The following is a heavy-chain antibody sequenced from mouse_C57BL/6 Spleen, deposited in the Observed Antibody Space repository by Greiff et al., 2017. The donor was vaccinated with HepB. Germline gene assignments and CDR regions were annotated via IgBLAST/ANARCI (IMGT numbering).Heavy chain of an antibody. D-gene: IGHD1-2*01. V-gene: IGHV5-4*01. J-gene: IGHJ3*01. CDR3: AREGSLLRRAWFAY. CDR1: GFTFSSYA. CDR2: ISDGGSYT. Sequence: EVKLIESGGGLVKPGGSLKLSCAASGFTFSSYAMSWVRQTPEKRLEWVATISDGGSYTYYPDNVKGRFTISRDNAKNNLYLQMSHLKSEDTAMYYCAREGSLLRRAWFAYWGQGTLVTVSA.